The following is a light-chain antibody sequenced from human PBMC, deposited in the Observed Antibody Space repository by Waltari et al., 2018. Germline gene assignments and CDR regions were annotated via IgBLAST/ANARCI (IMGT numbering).Light chain of an antibody. Sequence: DIQMTQSPSSLSASVGDRVTITCRASQGISSYLAWYQQKPGKAPKLLIYKASTLQSGVPSRFSGSGSGTDFTLTISSLQPEDFAVYYCQQYGSSLRTFGQGTKVEIK. CDR1: QGISSY. CDR2: KAS. V-gene: IGKV1-16*01. J-gene: IGKJ1*01. CDR3: QQYGSSLRT.